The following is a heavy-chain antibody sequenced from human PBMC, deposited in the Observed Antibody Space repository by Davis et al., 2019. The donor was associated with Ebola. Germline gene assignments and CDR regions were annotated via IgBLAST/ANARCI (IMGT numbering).Heavy chain of an antibody. CDR1: GFTFGDYA. CDR2: IRSKAYGGTT. J-gene: IGHJ5*02. CDR3: TSSPDIVVVVAPEGWFDP. D-gene: IGHD2-15*01. Sequence: PGGSLRLSCTASGFTFGDYAMSWVRQAPGKGLEWVGFIRSKAYGGTTEYAASVKGRFTISRDDSKSIAYLQMNSLKTEDTAVYYCTSSPDIVVVVAPEGWFDPWGQGTLVTVSS. V-gene: IGHV3-49*04.